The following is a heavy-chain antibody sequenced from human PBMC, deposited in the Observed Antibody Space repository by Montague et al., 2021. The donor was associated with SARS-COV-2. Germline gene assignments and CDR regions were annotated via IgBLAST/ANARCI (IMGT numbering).Heavy chain of an antibody. Sequence: TLSLTCRVSGASIDTGNHYWTWIRQSAGQGLEWIGNIYNSGPTNYNPSLKSRVTISLDRAKNHFSLLLSSVTAADTATYYCGRDSVSYGLDVWGRGTTVTVSS. J-gene: IGHJ6*02. D-gene: IGHD3-16*01. CDR1: GASIDTGNHY. CDR3: GRDSVSYGLDV. CDR2: IYNSGPT. V-gene: IGHV4-61*09.